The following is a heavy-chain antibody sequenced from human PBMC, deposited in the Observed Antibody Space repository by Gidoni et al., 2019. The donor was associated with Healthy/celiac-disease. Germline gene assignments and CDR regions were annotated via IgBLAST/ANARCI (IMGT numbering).Heavy chain of an antibody. CDR2: IIPILGIA. D-gene: IGHD6-19*01. CDR3: ARDHGPRYSSGWYYFDY. J-gene: IGHJ4*02. Sequence: QVQLVQSGAEVKKPGSSVKVSCKASGGTFSSYAISWVRQAPGQGLEWMGRIIPILGIANYAQKFQGRVTITADKSTSTAYMELSSLRSEDTAVYYCARDHGPRYSSGWYYFDYWGQGTLVTVSS. CDR1: GGTFSSYA. V-gene: IGHV1-69*04.